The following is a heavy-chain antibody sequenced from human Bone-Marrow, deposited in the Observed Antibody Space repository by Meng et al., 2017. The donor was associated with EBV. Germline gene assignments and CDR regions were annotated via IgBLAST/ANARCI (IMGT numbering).Heavy chain of an antibody. Sequence: HVRPREWGPGLVKPSGAPSLLCAVSGGSISSSNWWSWVRQPPGKGLEWIGEIYHSGSTNYNPSLKSRVTISVDKSKNQFSLKLSSVTAADTAVYYCARAWSVTSGFDPWGQGTLVTVSS. J-gene: IGHJ5*02. V-gene: IGHV4-4*02. CDR2: IYHSGST. D-gene: IGHD2-21*02. CDR1: GGSISSSNW. CDR3: ARAWSVTSGFDP.